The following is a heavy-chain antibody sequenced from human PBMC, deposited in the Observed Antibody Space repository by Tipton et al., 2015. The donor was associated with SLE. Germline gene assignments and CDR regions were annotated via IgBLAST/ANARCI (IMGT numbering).Heavy chain of an antibody. CDR3: ARGGNIAVAGTDY. CDR2: IYHSGST. CDR1: GYSISSGYY. J-gene: IGHJ4*02. V-gene: IGHV4-38-2*02. D-gene: IGHD6-19*01. Sequence: TLSLTCTVSGYSISSGYYWGWIRQPPGKGLEWIGSIYHSGSTYYNPSLKSRVTISVDTSKNQFSLKLSSVTAADTAVYYCARGGNIAVAGTDYWGQGTLGTVSS.